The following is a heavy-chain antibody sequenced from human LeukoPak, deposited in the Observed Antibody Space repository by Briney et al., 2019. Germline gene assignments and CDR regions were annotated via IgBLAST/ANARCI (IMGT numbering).Heavy chain of an antibody. CDR1: GYTFTSYY. Sequence: GASVKVSCKASGYTFTSYYMHWVRQAPGQGLEWMGIINPSGGSTSYAQKFQGRVTMTRDTSTSTVYMELSSLRSEDTAVYYCAKDPRLTMTTVTIGFDYWGQGTLVTVSS. J-gene: IGHJ4*02. CDR2: INPSGGST. CDR3: AKDPRLTMTTVTIGFDY. D-gene: IGHD4-17*01. V-gene: IGHV1-46*01.